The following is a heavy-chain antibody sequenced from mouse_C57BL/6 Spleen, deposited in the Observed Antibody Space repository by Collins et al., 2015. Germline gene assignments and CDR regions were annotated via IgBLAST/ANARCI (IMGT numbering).Heavy chain of an antibody. V-gene: IGHV14-4*02. CDR1: GFNIKDYY. J-gene: IGHJ1*01. Sequence: EVQLQQSGAELVRSGASVKLSCTASGFNIKDYYMHWVKQRPEQGLEWIGWIDPENGDTEYAPKFQGKATMTADTSSNTAYLQLSSLTSEDTAVYYCNPIYYGPDEGYWYFDVWGAGTTVTVSS. CDR2: IDPENGDT. CDR3: NPIYYGPDEGYWYFDV. D-gene: IGHD2-1*01.